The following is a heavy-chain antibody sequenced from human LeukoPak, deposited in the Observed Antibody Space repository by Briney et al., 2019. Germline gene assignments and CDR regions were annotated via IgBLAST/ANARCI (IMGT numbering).Heavy chain of an antibody. CDR1: GGSFSGYY. V-gene: IGHV4-34*01. Sequence: SETLSLTCAVYGGSFSGYYWSWIRQPPGKGLEWIGEINHSGSTNYNPSLKSRVTISVDTAKNQFSLKLSSVTAADTAVYYCARRRLWSGYYWGQGTLVTVSS. D-gene: IGHD3-3*01. J-gene: IGHJ4*02. CDR3: ARRRLWSGYY. CDR2: INHSGST.